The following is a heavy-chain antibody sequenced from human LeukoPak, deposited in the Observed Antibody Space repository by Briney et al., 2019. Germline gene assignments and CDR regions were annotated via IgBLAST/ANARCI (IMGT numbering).Heavy chain of an antibody. Sequence: GGSLRLSCAASGFTFSSCAMHWVRQAPGKGLEWVVVISYDGDNKHYEDSVKGRFTISRDNSKNTLYLQMNSLRAEDTAVYYCARDRLYYYYYMDIWGKGTTVTVSS. CDR2: ISYDGDNK. CDR3: ARDRLYYYYYMDI. V-gene: IGHV3-30*04. J-gene: IGHJ6*03. CDR1: GFTFSSCA.